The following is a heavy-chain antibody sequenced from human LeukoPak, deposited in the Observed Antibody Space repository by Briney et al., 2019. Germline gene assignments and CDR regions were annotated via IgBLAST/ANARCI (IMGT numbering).Heavy chain of an antibody. CDR2: INWNGGST. D-gene: IGHD5-18*01. Sequence: GGSLRLSCAASGFTFDDYGMSWVRQAPGKGLEWVSGINWNGGSTGYADSVKGRFTTSRDNAKNSLYLQMNSLRAEDTALYYCARDSYSYGYSEAFDIWGQGTMVTVSS. CDR1: GFTFDDYG. J-gene: IGHJ3*02. V-gene: IGHV3-20*04. CDR3: ARDSYSYGYSEAFDI.